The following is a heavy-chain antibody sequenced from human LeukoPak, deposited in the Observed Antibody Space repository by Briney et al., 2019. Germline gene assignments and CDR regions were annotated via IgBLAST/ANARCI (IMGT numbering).Heavy chain of an antibody. J-gene: IGHJ4*02. D-gene: IGHD6-13*01. Sequence: SDTLSLTCTFTRGSISSSSYYWRGIRQPPGKGLKWIGSIYYSGSTYYNPSLKSPVNISVDTSKNQFCLKLSSVTAADTAVYYCARRRIAAAGTEFDYWGQGTLVTVSS. CDR2: IYYSGST. CDR1: RGSISSSSYY. V-gene: IGHV4-39*07. CDR3: ARRRIAAAGTEFDY.